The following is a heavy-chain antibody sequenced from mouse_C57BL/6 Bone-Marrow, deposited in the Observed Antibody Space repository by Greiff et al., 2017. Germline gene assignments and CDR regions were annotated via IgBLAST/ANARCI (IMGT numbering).Heavy chain of an antibody. CDR3: ARVGYYYGSIYLRYFDV. Sequence: VKLQQPGAELVKPGASVKMSCKASGYTFTSYWITWVKQRPGQGLEWIGDIYPGSGSTNYNEKFKSKATLTVDTSSSTADMQLSSLTSEDSAVYYCARVGYYYGSIYLRYFDVWGTGTTVTVSS. D-gene: IGHD1-1*01. CDR2: IYPGSGST. CDR1: GYTFTSYW. J-gene: IGHJ1*03. V-gene: IGHV1-55*01.